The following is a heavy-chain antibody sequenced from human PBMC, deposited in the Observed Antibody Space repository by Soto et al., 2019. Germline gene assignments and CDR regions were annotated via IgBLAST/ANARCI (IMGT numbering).Heavy chain of an antibody. CDR2: IYYNGST. V-gene: IGHV4-39*01. Sequence: QLQLQESGPGLVKPSETLSLTCTVSGGSISSSSYYWGWIRQPPGKGLEWIGSIYYNGSTCYNPSLKSRVTLSVDTSKNQFSLKLSSVTAADTAVYYCAGGGCSGGSCYSQNFDYWGQGTLVTVSS. CDR3: AGGGCSGGSCYSQNFDY. CDR1: GGSISSSSYY. J-gene: IGHJ4*02. D-gene: IGHD2-15*01.